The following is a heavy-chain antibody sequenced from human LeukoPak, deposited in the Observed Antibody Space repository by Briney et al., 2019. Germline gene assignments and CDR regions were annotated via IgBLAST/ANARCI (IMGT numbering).Heavy chain of an antibody. V-gene: IGHV3-48*02. CDR2: ISSSSSTI. D-gene: IGHD6-13*01. CDR1: GFTFSSYS. CDR3: ARGTYTSSLRGGDY. Sequence: GRSLRLSCAASGFTFSSYSMNWVRQAPGRGLEWVSYISSSSSTIYYADSVKGRFTISRDNVKNSLYLQMNSLRDEDTAIYYCARGTYTSSLRGGDYWGQGTLVTVSS. J-gene: IGHJ4*02.